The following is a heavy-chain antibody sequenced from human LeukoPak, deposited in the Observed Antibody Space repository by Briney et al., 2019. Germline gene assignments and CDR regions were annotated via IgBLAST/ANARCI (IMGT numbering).Heavy chain of an antibody. Sequence: PGGSLRLSCAASGFTFSSYAMSWVRQAPGKGLEWVSAISGSGGSTYYADSVKGRFTISRDNAKNSLCLQMNSLRAEDTAVYYCARDPPYGDYSGFDYWGQGTLVTVSS. CDR3: ARDPPYGDYSGFDY. CDR1: GFTFSSYA. D-gene: IGHD4-17*01. V-gene: IGHV3-23*01. CDR2: ISGSGGST. J-gene: IGHJ4*02.